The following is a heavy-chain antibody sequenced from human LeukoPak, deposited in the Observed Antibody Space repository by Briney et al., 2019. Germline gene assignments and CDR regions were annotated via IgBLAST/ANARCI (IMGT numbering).Heavy chain of an antibody. CDR3: ARSKDGPGASIDY. Sequence: GGSLRLSCAPPRYTSRTSRTLSGRHTLGKGLVCGSRLNKDRRSTTSADSEKGRFTISTDNAKNTLYLQKRTLRDENTALYTCARSKDGPGASIDYWGQGTLVTVSS. V-gene: IGHV3-74*01. CDR2: LNKDRRST. J-gene: IGHJ4*02. D-gene: IGHD5-24*01. CDR1: RYTSRTSR.